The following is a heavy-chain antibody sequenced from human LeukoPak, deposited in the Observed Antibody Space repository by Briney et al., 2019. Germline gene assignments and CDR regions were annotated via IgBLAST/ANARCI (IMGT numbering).Heavy chain of an antibody. CDR1: GFTFSSYG. V-gene: IGHV3-23*01. D-gene: IGHD1-26*01. CDR3: AKGVWSYYDY. CDR2: ISDSGGST. Sequence: GGSLRLSCAASGFTFSSYGMSWVRQAPGKGLDWVSGISDSGGSTFYADSVKGRFTISRDNSKNTVYLQMNSLRAEDTAIYYCAKGVWSYYDYWGQGIQVTVSS. J-gene: IGHJ4*02.